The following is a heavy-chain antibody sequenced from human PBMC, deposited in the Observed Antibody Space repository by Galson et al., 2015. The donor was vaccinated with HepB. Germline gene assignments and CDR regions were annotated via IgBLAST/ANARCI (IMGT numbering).Heavy chain of an antibody. CDR1: GFTFSSLG. Sequence: SLRLSCAATGFTFSSLGMTWVRQAPGKGLECVAAIGVNARRTDYADSVKGRFTISRDNSRNMLHLQMNNLRAEDTAVYYCAKGTTDVDYWGQGTLVTVSS. D-gene: IGHD1-1*01. CDR2: IGVNARRT. J-gene: IGHJ4*02. V-gene: IGHV3-23*01. CDR3: AKGTTDVDY.